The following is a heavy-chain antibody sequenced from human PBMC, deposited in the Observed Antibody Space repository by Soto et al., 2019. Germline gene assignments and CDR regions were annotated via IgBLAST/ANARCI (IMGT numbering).Heavy chain of an antibody. Sequence: SETLSLTCTVSGGSVSSSSHYWGWIRQPPGKRLEWIGSIYYSGNTYYNPSLKSRVTMSVDSSKNQFSLKLSSVTAADTAVYFFACGSVLVVEDAIRGDYYGMDVWGQGTTVTVSS. CDR3: ACGSVLVVEDAIRGDYYGMDV. CDR2: IYYSGNT. CDR1: GGSVSSSSHY. D-gene: IGHD2-2*01. J-gene: IGHJ6*02. V-gene: IGHV4-39*01.